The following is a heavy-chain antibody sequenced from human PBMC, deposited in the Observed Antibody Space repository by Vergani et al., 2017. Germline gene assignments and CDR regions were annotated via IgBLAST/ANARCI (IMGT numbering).Heavy chain of an antibody. J-gene: IGHJ6*03. CDR2: IWYDGSKE. CDR1: GFTLSSHA. CDR3: ARSGYCAHGVCYMTYYYYMDV. D-gene: IGHD2-8*01. V-gene: IGHV3-33*01. Sequence: QVQLEESGGGVVQPGRSLRLSCAGSGFTLSSHAMHWVRQAPGKGLEWVAFIWYDGSKEYYADSVKGRFTISRDNSKNTLYLQMNNLRAADTAVYYCARSGYCAHGVCYMTYYYYMDVWGKGTALTVSS.